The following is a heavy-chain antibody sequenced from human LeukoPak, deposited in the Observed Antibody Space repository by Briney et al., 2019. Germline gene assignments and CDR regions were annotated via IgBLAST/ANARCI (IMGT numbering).Heavy chain of an antibody. CDR1: GFTFSSYS. CDR2: ISSRSSYI. Sequence: GSLRLSCAASGFTFSSYSMNWVRQAPGKGLEWVSSISSRSSYIYYADPGKGRFTISRDNAKNSLYLQMNSLRAEDTAVYYCARPGPDDAFDIWGQGTMVTVSS. D-gene: IGHD7-27*01. V-gene: IGHV3-21*01. CDR3: ARPGPDDAFDI. J-gene: IGHJ3*02.